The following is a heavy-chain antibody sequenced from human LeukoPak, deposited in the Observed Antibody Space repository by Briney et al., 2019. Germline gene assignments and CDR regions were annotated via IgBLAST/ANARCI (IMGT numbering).Heavy chain of an antibody. CDR3: AKPFTMIVVVTSAFDY. J-gene: IGHJ4*02. Sequence: QPGGSLRLFCAASGFTFSSYAMSWVRQAPGKGLEWVSAISGSGGSTYYADSVKGRFTISRDNSKNTLYLQMNSLRAEDTAVYYCAKPFTMIVVVTSAFDYRGQGTLVTVSS. CDR2: ISGSGGST. V-gene: IGHV3-23*01. CDR1: GFTFSSYA. D-gene: IGHD3-22*01.